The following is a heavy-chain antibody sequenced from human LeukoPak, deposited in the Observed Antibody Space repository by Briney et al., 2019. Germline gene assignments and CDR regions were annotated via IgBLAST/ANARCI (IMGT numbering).Heavy chain of an antibody. V-gene: IGHV1-69*04. Sequence: SVKVSCKASGGTFSGYAISWVRQAPGQGLEWMGRIIPVLGIANYAQKFQGRVTITADKSTSTAYMELRSLRSDDTAVYYCARDRYYEILTGYRRAEYFQHWGQGTLVTVSS. J-gene: IGHJ1*01. CDR1: GGTFSGYA. D-gene: IGHD3-9*01. CDR3: ARDRYYEILTGYRRAEYFQH. CDR2: IIPVLGIA.